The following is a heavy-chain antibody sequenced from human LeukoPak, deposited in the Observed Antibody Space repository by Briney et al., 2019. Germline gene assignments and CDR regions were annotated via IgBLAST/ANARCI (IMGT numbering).Heavy chain of an antibody. CDR3: AREVDYGDYLWFDP. CDR1: GYTFTGYY. J-gene: IGHJ5*02. V-gene: IGHV1-2*02. Sequence: ASVKVSCKASGYTFTGYYMHWLRQAPGQRLEWMGWINHSSGGTNYAQKFQGRVTMTRYTSISTAYLELSRLRSDDTAVYYCAREVDYGDYLWFDPWGQGTLVTVSS. D-gene: IGHD4-17*01. CDR2: INHSSGGT.